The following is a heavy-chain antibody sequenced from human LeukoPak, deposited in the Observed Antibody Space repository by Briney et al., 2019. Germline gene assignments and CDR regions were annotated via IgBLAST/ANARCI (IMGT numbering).Heavy chain of an antibody. Sequence: TSETLSLTCTVSGGSMSRYYWSWIRQPPGKGLEWIGYIYYSGGTNYNPSLKSRVTISVDTSKSQFSLQLSSVTAADTAMYYCAGGAAALDFWYFDLWGRGTLVTVSS. J-gene: IGHJ2*01. D-gene: IGHD6-25*01. CDR3: AGGAAALDFWYFDL. CDR2: IYYSGGT. V-gene: IGHV4-59*01. CDR1: GGSMSRYY.